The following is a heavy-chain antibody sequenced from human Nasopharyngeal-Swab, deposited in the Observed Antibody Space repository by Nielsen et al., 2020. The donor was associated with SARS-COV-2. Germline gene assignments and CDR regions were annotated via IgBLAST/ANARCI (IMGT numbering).Heavy chain of an antibody. CDR2: ISVYNGNT. CDR1: GYTFTTYG. D-gene: IGHD5-12*01. CDR3: ARDRLGQYSGYDEYYYYYYLDV. V-gene: IGHV1-18*01. Sequence: ASVKVSCKASGYTFTTYGISWVRHAPGQGLEWMGWISVYNGNTNYAQKLQGRVTMTTDTSTSTAYMELRSLRSDNTAVYYCARDRLGQYSGYDEYYYYYYLDVWGKGTTVTVSS. J-gene: IGHJ6*03.